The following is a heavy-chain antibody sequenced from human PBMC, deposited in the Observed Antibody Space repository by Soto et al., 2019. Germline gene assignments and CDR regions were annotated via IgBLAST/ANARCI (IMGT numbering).Heavy chain of an antibody. Sequence: GASVKVSCKASGGTFSSYAISWVRQAPGQGLEWMGGIIPIFGTANYAQKFQGRVTITADESTSTAYMELSSLRSEDTAVYYCARDTLTSSIASCCYGMDVWGQGTTVTVSS. D-gene: IGHD6-6*01. CDR1: GGTFSSYA. CDR2: IIPIFGTA. J-gene: IGHJ6*02. V-gene: IGHV1-69*13. CDR3: ARDTLTSSIASCCYGMDV.